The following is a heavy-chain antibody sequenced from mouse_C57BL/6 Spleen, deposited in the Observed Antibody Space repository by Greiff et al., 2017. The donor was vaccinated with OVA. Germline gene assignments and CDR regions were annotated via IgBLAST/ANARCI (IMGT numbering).Heavy chain of an antibody. CDR3: ARHEYGYYGSRAETYFDY. CDR2: FYPGSGSI. Sequence: QVQLKQSGAELVKPGASVKLSCKASGYTFTEYTIHWVKQRSGQGLEWIGWFYPGSGSIKYNEKFKDKATLTADKSSSTVYMELSRLTSEDSAVYFCARHEYGYYGSRAETYFDYWGQGTTLTVSS. CDR1: GYTFTEYT. J-gene: IGHJ2*01. D-gene: IGHD1-1*01. V-gene: IGHV1-62-2*01.